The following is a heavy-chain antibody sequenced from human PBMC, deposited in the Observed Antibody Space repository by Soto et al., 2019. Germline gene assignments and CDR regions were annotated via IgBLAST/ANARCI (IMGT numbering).Heavy chain of an antibody. V-gene: IGHV1-18*01. J-gene: IGHJ2*01. D-gene: IGHD4-17*01. Sequence: QVQLVQSGAEVKKPGASVKVSCKASGYTFTSYGISWVRQAPGQGLEWMGWISAYNGNTNYAQKLKGRVTMTTDTSTSTSYMELTSMRCDDTAVYYCARDTPYGDYQTPYWYFAPWGRGPLVPVSS. CDR3: ARDTPYGDYQTPYWYFAP. CDR1: GYTFTSYG. CDR2: ISAYNGNT.